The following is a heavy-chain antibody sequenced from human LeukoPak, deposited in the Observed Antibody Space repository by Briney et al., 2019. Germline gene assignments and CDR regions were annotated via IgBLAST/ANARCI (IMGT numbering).Heavy chain of an antibody. D-gene: IGHD2-2*01. CDR3: ARFSRYQLLWEGYYFDY. J-gene: IGHJ4*02. CDR2: IKQDGSEK. CDR1: GFTFSSYW. V-gene: IGHV3-7*01. Sequence: PGGSLRLSCAASGFTFSSYWMSWVRQAPGKGLEWVANIKQDGSEKYYVDSVKGRFTISRDNAKNSLYLQMNSLRAEDTAVYYCARFSRYQLLWEGYYFDYWGQGTLVTVSS.